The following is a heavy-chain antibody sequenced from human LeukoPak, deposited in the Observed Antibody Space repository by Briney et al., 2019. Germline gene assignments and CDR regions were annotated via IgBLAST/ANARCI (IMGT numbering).Heavy chain of an antibody. J-gene: IGHJ4*02. D-gene: IGHD2-15*01. V-gene: IGHV4-39*07. CDR3: ARYYCSAGSCYFDY. Sequence: SETLSLTCTVSGGSISSSSYYWGWIRQPPGKGLEWIGSIYYSGSTYYNPSLKSRVTISVDTSKNQFSLKLSSVTAADTAVYYCARYYCSAGSCYFDYWGRGTLVTVSS. CDR2: IYYSGST. CDR1: GGSISSSSYY.